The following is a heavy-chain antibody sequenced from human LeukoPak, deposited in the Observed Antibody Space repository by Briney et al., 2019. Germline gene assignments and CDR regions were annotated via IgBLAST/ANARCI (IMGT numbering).Heavy chain of an antibody. V-gene: IGHV4-59*01. Sequence: SETLSLTCTVSGGSISSYYWSWIRQPPGKGLEWIGYIYYSGSTDYNPSLKSRVTISVDMSKNQFSLKLSSVTAADTAVYYCARGAGSFDYWGQRTLVTVSS. D-gene: IGHD6-19*01. CDR2: IYYSGST. J-gene: IGHJ4*02. CDR3: ARGAGSFDY. CDR1: GGSISSYY.